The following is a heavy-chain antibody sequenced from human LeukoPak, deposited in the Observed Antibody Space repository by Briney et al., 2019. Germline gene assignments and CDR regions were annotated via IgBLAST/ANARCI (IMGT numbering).Heavy chain of an antibody. V-gene: IGHV4-59*01. D-gene: IGHD3-10*01. J-gene: IGHJ5*02. Sequence: SETLSLTCTVSGGSICDYYWTWIRQPPGKGLEWIGYIYYSGSTNYNPSLKSRVTISVDTSKNQFSLNLSSVTAADTAVYYCARGHDRNFFGSKPFDPWGQGTLVTVSS. CDR2: IYYSGST. CDR1: GGSICDYY. CDR3: ARGHDRNFFGSKPFDP.